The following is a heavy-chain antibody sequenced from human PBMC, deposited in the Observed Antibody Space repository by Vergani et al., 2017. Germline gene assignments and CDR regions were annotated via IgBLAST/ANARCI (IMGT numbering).Heavy chain of an antibody. J-gene: IGHJ5*02. V-gene: IGHV3-23*04. D-gene: IGHD3-9*01. CDR2: ISGSGVST. CDR1: GFTFRSYA. CDR3: AKGPSFDWLFGTNWFDP. Sequence: VQLVESGGGVVQPGGSLRLSCAASGFTFRSYAMSWVRQAPGQGLEWVSGISGSGVSTYYADSVKGRFTISRDNSKNTLYLQMNSLRVEDTAVYYCAKGPSFDWLFGTNWFDPWGQGTLVTVSS.